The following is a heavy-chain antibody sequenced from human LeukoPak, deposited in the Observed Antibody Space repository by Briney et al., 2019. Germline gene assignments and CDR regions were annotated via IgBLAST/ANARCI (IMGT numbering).Heavy chain of an antibody. CDR2: ISSSSSTI. CDR3: ARLAAAGYFDY. D-gene: IGHD6-13*01. V-gene: IGHV3-48*04. CDR1: GFTFSSYS. J-gene: IGHJ4*02. Sequence: PGRSLRLSCAASGFTFSSYSMNWVRQAPGKGLEWVSYISSSSSTIYYADSVKGRFTISRDNAKNSLYLQMNSLRAEDTAVYYCARLAAAGYFDYWGQGTLVTVSS.